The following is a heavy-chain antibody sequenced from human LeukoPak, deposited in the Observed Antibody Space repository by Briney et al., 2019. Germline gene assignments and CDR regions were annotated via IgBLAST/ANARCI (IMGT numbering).Heavy chain of an antibody. CDR1: GGSFSGYY. Sequence: PSETLSLTCAVYGGSFSGYYWSWIRQPPGKGLEWIGEINHSGSTNYNPSLKSRVTISVDTAKNQFSLRLSSVTAADTAVYYCARIGSPKSSGWYRGGYWGQGTLVTVFS. CDR2: INHSGST. D-gene: IGHD6-19*01. V-gene: IGHV4-34*01. CDR3: ARIGSPKSSGWYRGGY. J-gene: IGHJ4*02.